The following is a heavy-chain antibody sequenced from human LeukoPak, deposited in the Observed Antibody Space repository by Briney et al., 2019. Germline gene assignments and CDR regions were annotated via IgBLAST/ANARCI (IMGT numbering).Heavy chain of an antibody. CDR3: ATGYTNGWYEIDY. V-gene: IGHV3-20*04. CDR1: GFTFDDYG. J-gene: IGHJ4*02. Sequence: GGSLRLSCAASGFTFDDYGMSWVRQAPGKGLEWVSGINWNGGSTGYANSVKGRFTVSRDNAKNSLFLQMNSLRAEDTAFYYCATGYTNGWYEIDYWGQGTLVTVSS. D-gene: IGHD6-19*01. CDR2: INWNGGST.